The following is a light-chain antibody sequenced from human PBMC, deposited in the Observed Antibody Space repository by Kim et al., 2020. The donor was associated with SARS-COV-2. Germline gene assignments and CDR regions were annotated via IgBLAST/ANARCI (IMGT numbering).Light chain of an antibody. CDR2: DAS. V-gene: IGKV1-13*02. CDR1: QDIGSS. CDR3: QRYGT. Sequence: SSLSASVGDRVIIACRASQDIGSSLAWYQHKAGKAPKLLMYDASTLESGVPSRFSGSGSGTDFALTISSLQPEDLATYYCQRYGTFGPGTKVDIK. J-gene: IGKJ3*01.